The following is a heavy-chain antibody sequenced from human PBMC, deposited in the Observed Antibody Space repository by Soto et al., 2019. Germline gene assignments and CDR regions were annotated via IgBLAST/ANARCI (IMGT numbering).Heavy chain of an antibody. CDR2: INHSGST. V-gene: IGHV4-34*01. CDR3: ARRQQLVRSKDH. Sequence: SETLSLTCAVYGGSFSGYYWSWIRQPPGKGLEWIGEINHSGSTNYNPSLKSRVTISVDTSKNQFSLKLSSVTAADTAVYYCARRQQLVRSKDHWGQGTLVTVSS. J-gene: IGHJ4*02. CDR1: GGSFSGYY. D-gene: IGHD6-13*01.